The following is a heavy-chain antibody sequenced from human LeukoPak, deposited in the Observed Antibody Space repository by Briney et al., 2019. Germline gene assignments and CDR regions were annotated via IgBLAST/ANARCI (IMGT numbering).Heavy chain of an antibody. D-gene: IGHD4-11*01. Sequence: GGSLRLSCAASGFTFSDYYMSWIRQAPGKGLEWVSYISSSGSTIYYADSVKGRFTISRDNAKNSLYLQMNSLRAEDTAVYYCARWDYTEYYYHGMDVWGQGTTVTVSS. J-gene: IGHJ6*02. V-gene: IGHV3-11*01. CDR2: ISSSGSTI. CDR1: GFTFSDYY. CDR3: ARWDYTEYYYHGMDV.